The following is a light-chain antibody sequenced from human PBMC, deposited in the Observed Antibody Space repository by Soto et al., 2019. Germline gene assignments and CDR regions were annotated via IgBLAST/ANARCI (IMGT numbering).Light chain of an antibody. J-gene: IGKJ5*01. CDR1: QSISTW. Sequence: DTQMTQSPSTLSASIGDIVTITCRASQSISTWLAWYQQKPGKAPKLLIYAASTLQSGVSSRFSGSGSGTEYTLTLSRLQPEDSATYYCQQYVAYPITFGQGTRLEI. V-gene: IGKV1-5*01. CDR2: AAS. CDR3: QQYVAYPIT.